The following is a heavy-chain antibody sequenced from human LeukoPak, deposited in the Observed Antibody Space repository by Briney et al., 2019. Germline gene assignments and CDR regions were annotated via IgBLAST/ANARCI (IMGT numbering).Heavy chain of an antibody. CDR1: GFMFGSYA. D-gene: IGHD2-15*01. CDR2: IYTGGST. V-gene: IGHV3-53*01. J-gene: IGHJ4*02. CDR3: ARDRGGTFGI. Sequence: PGGSLRLSCTASGFMFGSYAMSWVRQAPGKGLEWVSVIYTGGSTYYADSVKGRFTISRDNSKNTLFLQMSSLRGEDTAVYFCARDRGGTFGIWGQGTLVTVSS.